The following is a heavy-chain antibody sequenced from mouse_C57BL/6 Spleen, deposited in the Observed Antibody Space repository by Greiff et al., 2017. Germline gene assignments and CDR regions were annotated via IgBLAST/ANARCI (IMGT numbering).Heavy chain of an antibody. J-gene: IGHJ3*01. CDR3: TTDDGYYWFAY. D-gene: IGHD2-3*01. CDR1: GFNIKDYY. V-gene: IGHV14-1*01. CDR2: IDPEDGDT. Sequence: VQLQQSGAELVRPGASVKLSCTASGFNIKDYYMHWVKQRPEQGLEWIGRIDPEDGDTEYAPKFQGKATMTADTSSNTAYLQLSSRTSEDTAVYYCTTDDGYYWFAYWGQGTLVTVSA.